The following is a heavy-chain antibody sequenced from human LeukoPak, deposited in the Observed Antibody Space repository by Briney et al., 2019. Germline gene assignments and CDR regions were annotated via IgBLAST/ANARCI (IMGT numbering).Heavy chain of an antibody. CDR1: GASISNSNW. V-gene: IGHV4-4*02. CDR3: ARDGIAVAGSWFDP. CDR2: IYHTGIT. J-gene: IGHJ5*02. Sequence: SETLSLTCAVSGASISNSNWLSGVRPPPGKGLEWIAEIYHTGITNYNPSLKSRVTISVDKSKNQFSLNLNSVTAADTAVSYCARDGIAVAGSWFDPWGQGTLVTVSS. D-gene: IGHD6-19*01.